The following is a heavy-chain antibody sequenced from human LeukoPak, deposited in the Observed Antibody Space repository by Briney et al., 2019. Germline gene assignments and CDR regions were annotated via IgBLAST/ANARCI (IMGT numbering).Heavy chain of an antibody. CDR2: ISAYNGNT. CDR3: ARFVSAWMATIQPFDY. CDR1: GYTFTSYG. Sequence: ASVKVSCKASGYTFTSYGISCVRQTPGQGLEWMGWISAYNGNTNYAQKLQGRVTMTTDTSTSTAYMELRSLRSDDTAVYYCARFVSAWMATIQPFDYWGQGTLVTVSS. J-gene: IGHJ4*02. D-gene: IGHD5-24*01. V-gene: IGHV1-18*01.